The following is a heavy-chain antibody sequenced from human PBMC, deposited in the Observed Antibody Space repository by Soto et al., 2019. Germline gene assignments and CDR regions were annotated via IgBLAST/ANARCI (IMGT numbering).Heavy chain of an antibody. CDR3: AKDVTYDYDAAGSNYFDY. Sequence: GSLRLSNAASAFTFRTYAMRWVRQTPGKGLEWVSAISGTGGSTYYADSVKGRFTISRDNSKNTLYLQMNSLRAEDTALYYCAKDVTYDYDAAGSNYFDYWGQGTLVTVSS. V-gene: IGHV3-23*01. J-gene: IGHJ4*02. CDR2: ISGTGGST. CDR1: AFTFRTYA. D-gene: IGHD3-22*01.